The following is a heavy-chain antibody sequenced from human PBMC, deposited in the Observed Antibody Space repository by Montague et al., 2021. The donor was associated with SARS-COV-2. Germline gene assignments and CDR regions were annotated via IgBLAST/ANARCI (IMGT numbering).Heavy chain of an antibody. CDR1: GGSFSTTRNY. CDR2: IYYTETTYYNPAPISGTT. V-gene: IGHV4-39*01. CDR3: SKGGGIGVYDX. Sequence: SETLSLTCTLSGGSFSTTRNYWNWIRQPPGKGLEWIGAIYYTETTYYNPAPISGTTYYSPSLKSRVTISVDTSRNQVFLNLRSVTATGTAVYYCSKGGGIGVYDXWGQGALDTVSA. J-gene: IGHJ4*02. D-gene: IGHD6-19*01.